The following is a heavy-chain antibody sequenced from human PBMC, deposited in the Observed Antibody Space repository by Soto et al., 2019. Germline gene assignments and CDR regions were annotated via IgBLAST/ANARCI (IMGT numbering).Heavy chain of an antibody. D-gene: IGHD5-12*01. V-gene: IGHV1-69*02. CDR2: IIPILGIA. J-gene: IGHJ4*02. Sequence: ASVKVSCKASGGTFSSYTISWVRQAPGQGLEWMGRIIPILGIANYAQKFQGRVTITADKSTSTAYMELSSLRSEDTAVYYCARGLTYSGYDYWGQGPLVTVSS. CDR1: GGTFSSYT. CDR3: ARGLTYSGYDY.